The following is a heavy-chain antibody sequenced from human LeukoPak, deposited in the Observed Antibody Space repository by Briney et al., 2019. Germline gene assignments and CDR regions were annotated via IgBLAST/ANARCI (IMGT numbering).Heavy chain of an antibody. CDR1: GVSISQYD. J-gene: IGHJ4*02. CDR3: ARGQWQIDY. D-gene: IGHD6-19*01. V-gene: IGHV4-4*07. CDR2: IDTSGST. Sequence: SEPLSLTCTVSGVSISQYDCTWIRQPAGGGLEWIGRIDTSGSTNYNPSLKSRVTMSSDTSNNQFSLNLMSVDATDTAVYYCARGQWQIDYWGQGILVTVSP.